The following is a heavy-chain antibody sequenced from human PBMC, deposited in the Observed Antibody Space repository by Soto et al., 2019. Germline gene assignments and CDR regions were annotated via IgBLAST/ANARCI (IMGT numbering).Heavy chain of an antibody. D-gene: IGHD1-1*01. J-gene: IGHJ4*02. CDR2: IGGSDGAT. V-gene: IGHV3-23*01. Sequence: PGGSLRLSCAASGFRFNIYAMSWVRQAPGKGLEWVSGIGGSDGATYFADSVKGRFTISRDNSKNMLFLQMNNLGAADTAVYYCAKGGTYHVGNFDSWGQGTLVTVSS. CDR1: GFRFNIYA. CDR3: AKGGTYHVGNFDS.